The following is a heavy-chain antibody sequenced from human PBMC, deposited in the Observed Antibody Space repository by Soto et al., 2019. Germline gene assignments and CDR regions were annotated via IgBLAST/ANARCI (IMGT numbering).Heavy chain of an antibody. D-gene: IGHD3-3*01. CDR2: IYYSGST. V-gene: IGHV4-39*01. CDR1: GGSISSSSYY. CDR3: ARTCTIFGVAKRSYFDR. J-gene: IGHJ5*02. Sequence: TLSLTCTVSGGSISSSSYYWGWIRQPPGKGLEWIGSIYYSGSTYYNPSLKSRVTISVDTSKNQFSLQLSSVTAADTAVYYCARTCTIFGVAKRSYFDRWGQGSLVTVAS.